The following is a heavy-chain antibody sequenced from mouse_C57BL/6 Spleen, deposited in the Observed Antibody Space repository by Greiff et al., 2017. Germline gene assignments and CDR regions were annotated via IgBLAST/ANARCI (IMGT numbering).Heavy chain of an antibody. CDR3: APVVADWYFDV. D-gene: IGHD1-1*01. CDR2: IDPEDGDT. Sequence: VQLQQSGAELVKPGASVKLSCTASGFNIKDYYMHWVQQRTEQGLEWIGRIDPEDGDTKYAPKFQGKATITADTSSNTAYLQLSRLTSEDTAVDYWAPVVADWYFDVWGTGTTVTVSS. J-gene: IGHJ1*03. V-gene: IGHV14-2*01. CDR1: GFNIKDYY.